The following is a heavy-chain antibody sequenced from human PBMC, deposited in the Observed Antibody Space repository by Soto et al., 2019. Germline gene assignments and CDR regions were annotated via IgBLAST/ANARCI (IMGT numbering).Heavy chain of an antibody. Sequence: QVQLVQSGAEVKKPGASVKVSCKASGYTFTSYYMHWVRQAPGQGLEWMGIINPSGGSTSYAQKFQGRVTMTRDTSTSTVYMELSSLRSEDTAVYYCARDHSNNWSSQYYYYYVMDVWGQGTTVTVSS. D-gene: IGHD6-13*01. CDR1: GYTFTSYY. J-gene: IGHJ6*02. CDR2: INPSGGST. V-gene: IGHV1-46*01. CDR3: ARDHSNNWSSQYYYYYVMDV.